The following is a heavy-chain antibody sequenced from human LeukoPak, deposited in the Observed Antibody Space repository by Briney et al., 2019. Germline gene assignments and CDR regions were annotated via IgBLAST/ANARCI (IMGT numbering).Heavy chain of an antibody. Sequence: SETLSLTCTVSGGSISSYYWSWIRQPPGKGLEWIGYIYYSGSTNYNPSLRGRVTISLDTSKNQFSLKLRSVTAADTAVYYCARGLTSGYYGSYYMDVWGRGTTLTVSS. CDR3: ARGLTSGYYGSYYMDV. J-gene: IGHJ6*03. V-gene: IGHV4-59*01. CDR1: GGSISSYY. D-gene: IGHD3-22*01. CDR2: IYYSGST.